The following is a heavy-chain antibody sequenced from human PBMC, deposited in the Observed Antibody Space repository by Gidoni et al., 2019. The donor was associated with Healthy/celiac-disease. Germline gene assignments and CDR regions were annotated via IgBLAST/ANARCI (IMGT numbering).Heavy chain of an antibody. Sequence: QVQLQESGPGLVKPSETLSLTCTVPGGSISSYYWSWIRQPPGKGLEWIGYIYYSGSTNYNPSLKSRVTISVDTSKNQFSLKLSSVTAADTAVYYCAREIAALASFDYWGQGTLVTVSS. CDR1: GGSISSYY. J-gene: IGHJ4*02. CDR2: IYYSGST. D-gene: IGHD6-13*01. CDR3: AREIAALASFDY. V-gene: IGHV4-59*01.